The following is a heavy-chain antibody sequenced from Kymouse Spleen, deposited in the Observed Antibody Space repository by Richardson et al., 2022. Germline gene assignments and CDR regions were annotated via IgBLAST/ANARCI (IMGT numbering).Heavy chain of an antibody. CDR1: GGSFSGYY. V-gene: IGHV4-34*01. J-gene: IGHJ5*02. CDR3: ARGITGTTSWFDP. CDR2: INHSGST. D-gene: IGHD1-7*01. Sequence: QVQLQQWGAGLLKPSETLSLTCAVYGGSFSGYYWSWIRQPPGKGLEWIGEINHSGSTNYNPSLKSRVTISVDTSKNQFSLKLSSVTAADTAVYYCARGITGTTSWFDPWGQGTLVTVSS.